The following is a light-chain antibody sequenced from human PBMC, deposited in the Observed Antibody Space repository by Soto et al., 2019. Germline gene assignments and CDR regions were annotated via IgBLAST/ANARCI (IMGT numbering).Light chain of an antibody. Sequence: VLTQPPSASGTPGQRVTISCSGSSSNIGSNYVYWYQQLPGTAPKLLIYRNNQRPSGVPDRFSGSKSGTSASLAISGLRSEDKADYYCAAWDDSLSAFYVFGTGTKVTVL. J-gene: IGLJ1*01. CDR2: RNN. V-gene: IGLV1-47*01. CDR3: AAWDDSLSAFYV. CDR1: SSNIGSNY.